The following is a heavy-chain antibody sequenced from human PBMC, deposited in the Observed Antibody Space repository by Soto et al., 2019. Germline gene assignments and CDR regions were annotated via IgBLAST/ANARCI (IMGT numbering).Heavy chain of an antibody. CDR2: INHSGST. D-gene: IGHD5-18*01. V-gene: IGHV4-34*01. J-gene: IGHJ6*02. CDR1: GGSFSGYY. CDR3: ARGRIQLWLMVANYYYGMDV. Sequence: ASETLSLTCAVYGGSFSGYYWSWIRQPPGKGLEWIGEINHSGSTNYNPSLKSRVTISVDTSKNQFSLKLSSVTAADTAVYYCARGRIQLWLMVANYYYGMDVWGQGTTVTVSS.